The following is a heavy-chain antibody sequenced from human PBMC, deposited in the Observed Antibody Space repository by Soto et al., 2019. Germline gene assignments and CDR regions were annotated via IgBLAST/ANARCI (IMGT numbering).Heavy chain of an antibody. CDR3: ARDRYYGDYDYVYDYYGMDV. CDR2: ISGSGGST. J-gene: IGHJ6*02. CDR1: GFTFSSYA. Sequence: GGSLRLSCAASGFTFSSYAMSWVRQAPGKGLEWVSAISGSGGSTYYADSVKGRFTISRDNSKNTLYLQMNSLRAEDTAVYYCARDRYYGDYDYVYDYYGMDVWGQGTTVTVSS. D-gene: IGHD4-17*01. V-gene: IGHV3-23*01.